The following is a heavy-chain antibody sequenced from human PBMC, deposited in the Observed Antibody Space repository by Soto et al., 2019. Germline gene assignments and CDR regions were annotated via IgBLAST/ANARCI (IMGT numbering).Heavy chain of an antibody. V-gene: IGHV2-5*02. CDR2: IYWDDDR. D-gene: IGHD2-21*02. Sequence: QITLKESGPTLVKPTQTLTLTCTFSGFSLSTGGMAVGWIRQPPGKALEWLALIYWDDDRRYRPSLKSRLTVTQDTSKTHAVLTMPTMDPVDTATYYCVHSRCGGDCLRSYSSHYYYGVDVWGQGTTVTVSS. CDR3: VHSRCGGDCLRSYSSHYYYGVDV. CDR1: GFSLSTGGMA. J-gene: IGHJ6*02.